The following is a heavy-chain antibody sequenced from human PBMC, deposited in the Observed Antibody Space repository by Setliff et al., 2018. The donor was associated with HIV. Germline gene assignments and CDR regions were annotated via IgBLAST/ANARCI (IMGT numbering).Heavy chain of an antibody. D-gene: IGHD2-15*01. J-gene: IGHJ4*02. CDR1: GGSISSSNYY. Sequence: PSETLSLTCSVSGGSISSSNYYWGWIRQPPGQGLEWVAGISGAGATTYYAESVRGRFTISRDNAKNTHYLQMTSLRPEDTAVYYCGVSGGSSPGYWGPGTLVTVSS. CDR3: GVSGGSSPGY. V-gene: IGHV4-39*01. CDR2: SGAGATT.